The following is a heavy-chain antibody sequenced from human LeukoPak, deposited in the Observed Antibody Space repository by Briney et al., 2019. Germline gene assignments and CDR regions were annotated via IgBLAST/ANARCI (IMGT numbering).Heavy chain of an antibody. D-gene: IGHD4-23*01. CDR2: INPNSGGT. J-gene: IGHJ4*02. V-gene: IGHV1-2*02. CDR3: ARDPGDYGGNRFDY. CDR1: GYTFTGYY. Sequence: GASVKVSCKASGYTFTGYYMHWVRQAPGQGLEWMGWINPNSGGTNYAQKFQGRVTMTRDTSISTAYMELSGLRSDDTAVYYCARDPGDYGGNRFDYWGQGTLVTVSS.